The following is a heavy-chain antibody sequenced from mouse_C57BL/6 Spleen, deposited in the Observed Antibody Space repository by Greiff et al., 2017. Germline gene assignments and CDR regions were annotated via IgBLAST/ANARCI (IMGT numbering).Heavy chain of an antibody. D-gene: IGHD4-1*01. CDR2: ISDGGSYT. V-gene: IGHV5-4*01. CDR3: ARGGLGRGYFDF. J-gene: IGHJ1*03. Sequence: EVQRVESGGGLVKPGGSLKLSCAASGFTFSSYAMSWVRQTPEKRLGWVATISDGGSYTYYPDNVKGRFTISRDNAKNNLYLQMSHLKSEDTAMYYCARGGLGRGYFDFWGTGTTVTVSS. CDR1: GFTFSSYA.